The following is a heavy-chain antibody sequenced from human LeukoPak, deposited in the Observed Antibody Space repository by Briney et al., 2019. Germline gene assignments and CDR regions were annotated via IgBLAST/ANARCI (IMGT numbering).Heavy chain of an antibody. CDR1: GFTFSSYA. V-gene: IGHV3-23*01. CDR3: ARDHYGDYAIALIPDY. J-gene: IGHJ4*02. Sequence: PGGSLRLSCAASGFTFSSYAMSWVRQAPGKGLEWVSAISGSGGSTYYADSVKGRFTISRDNAKNSLYLQMNSLRAEDTAVYYCARDHYGDYAIALIPDYWGQGTLVTVSS. CDR2: ISGSGGST. D-gene: IGHD4-17*01.